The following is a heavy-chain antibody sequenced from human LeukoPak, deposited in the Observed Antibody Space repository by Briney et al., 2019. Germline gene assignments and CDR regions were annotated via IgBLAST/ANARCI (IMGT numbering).Heavy chain of an antibody. CDR3: AKGGWLENY. J-gene: IGHJ4*02. V-gene: IGHV3-23*01. CDR2: ISAGSGAT. CDR1: GFTFSNND. Sequence: GGSLRLSCAASGFTFSNNDLGWVRQAPGKGLEWVSAISAGSGATYYADSVKGRFTISRDNVKNTLYLQMNSLRVEDTAVYYCAKGGWLENYWGQGTLVTVSS. D-gene: IGHD5-12*01.